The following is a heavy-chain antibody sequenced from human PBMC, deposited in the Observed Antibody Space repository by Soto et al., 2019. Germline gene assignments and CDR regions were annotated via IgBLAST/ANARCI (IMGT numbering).Heavy chain of an antibody. J-gene: IGHJ4*02. CDR3: ARGVWAVAGTGGDY. Sequence: QVQLVQSGAEVKKPGASVKVSCKASGYTFTSYYMHWVRQAPGQGLEWMGIINPSGGSTSYAQKFQGRVSITRDTSTSTVYMELSILRTEDTAVYYCARGVWAVAGTGGDYWGQGTLVTVSS. CDR2: INPSGGST. D-gene: IGHD6-19*01. CDR1: GYTFTSYY. V-gene: IGHV1-46*01.